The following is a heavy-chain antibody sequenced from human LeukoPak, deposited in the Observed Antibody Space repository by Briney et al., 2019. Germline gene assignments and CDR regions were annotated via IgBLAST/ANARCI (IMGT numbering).Heavy chain of an antibody. J-gene: IGHJ4*02. Sequence: GGSLRLSCVGSGFSFSTYDMGWVRQAPGKGLEWVSPISGSGSSTYYADSVKGRFTISRDNSKNTLYLQMNSLRAEDTAVYYCAKGVAVASPYYFDYWGQGTLVTVSS. CDR3: AKGVAVASPYYFDY. CDR2: ISGSGSST. D-gene: IGHD6-19*01. V-gene: IGHV3-23*01. CDR1: GFSFSTYD.